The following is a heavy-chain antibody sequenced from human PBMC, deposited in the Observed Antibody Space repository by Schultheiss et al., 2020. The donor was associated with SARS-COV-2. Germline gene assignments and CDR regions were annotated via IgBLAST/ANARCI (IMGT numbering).Heavy chain of an antibody. J-gene: IGHJ4*02. Sequence: SETLSLTCTVSGGSISSGGYYWSWIRQHPGKGLEWIGYIYYSGSTYYNPSLKSRVTISVDTSKNQFSLKLSSVTAADTAVYYCVSWLLLRGVDYWGQGTLVTVSS. CDR3: VSWLLLRGVDY. V-gene: IGHV4-31*03. D-gene: IGHD3-22*01. CDR1: GGSISSGGYY. CDR2: IYYSGST.